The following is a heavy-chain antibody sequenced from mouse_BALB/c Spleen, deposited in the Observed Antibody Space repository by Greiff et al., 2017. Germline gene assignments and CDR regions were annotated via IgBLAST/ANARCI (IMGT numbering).Heavy chain of an antibody. V-gene: IGHV1-54*01. D-gene: IGHD3-3*01. CDR3: ARRGPFDY. CDR1: GYAFTNYL. CDR2: INPGSGGT. Sequence: VQLQQSRAELVRPGTSVKVSCKASGYAFTNYLIEWVKQRPGQGLEWIGVINPGSGGTNYNEKFKGKATLTADKSSSTAYMQLSSLTSDDSAVYFCARRGPFDYWGQGTTLTVSS. J-gene: IGHJ2*01.